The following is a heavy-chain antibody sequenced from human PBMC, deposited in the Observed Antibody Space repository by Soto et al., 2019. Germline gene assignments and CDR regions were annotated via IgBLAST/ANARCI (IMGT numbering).Heavy chain of an antibody. CDR3: ARDRRLYGDYDDFDY. V-gene: IGHV3-21*01. J-gene: IGHJ4*02. D-gene: IGHD4-17*01. CDR1: GFTFSDYT. CDR2: LSSSSSYV. Sequence: GGSLRLSCVASGFTFSDYTMNWVRQASGKGLEWVSSLSSSSSYVYYADSVRGRFTISRDNAKNSLYLQMNSLGAEDTAVYYCARDRRLYGDYDDFDYWGQGTLVTVSS.